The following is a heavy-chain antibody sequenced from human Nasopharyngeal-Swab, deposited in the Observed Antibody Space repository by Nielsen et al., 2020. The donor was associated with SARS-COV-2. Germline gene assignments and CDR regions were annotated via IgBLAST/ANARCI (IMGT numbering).Heavy chain of an antibody. V-gene: IGHV1-18*01. J-gene: IGHJ3*02. CDR1: GYTFSTYA. D-gene: IGHD3-22*01. CDR2: ISAYNGNT. Sequence: ASVKVSCKASGYTFSTYAMTWVRQAPGLGLEWMGWISAYNGNTNYARKFQGRVTMTTDTSTSTAYMELRSLRSDDTAVYYCVRGEYYYDSSGYYPGGDIWGQGTKVTVSS. CDR3: VRGEYYYDSSGYYPGGDI.